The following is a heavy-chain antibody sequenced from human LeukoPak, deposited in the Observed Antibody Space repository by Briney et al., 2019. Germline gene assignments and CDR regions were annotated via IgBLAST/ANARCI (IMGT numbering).Heavy chain of an antibody. J-gene: IGHJ4*02. CDR1: GFTFSSYE. V-gene: IGHV3-48*03. CDR2: ISGSGSAI. D-gene: IGHD3-22*01. Sequence: AGGSLRLSCAASGFTFSSYEMNWVRQAPGKGLEWVSYISGSGSAIYYADSVKGRFTISRDNAKNSLYLQMNSLRAEDTAVYYCVRQYSYDSSGYYPWDYWGQGTLVTVSS. CDR3: VRQYSYDSSGYYPWDY.